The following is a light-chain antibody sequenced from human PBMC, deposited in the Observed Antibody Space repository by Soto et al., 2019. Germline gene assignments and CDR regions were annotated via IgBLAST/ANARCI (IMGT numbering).Light chain of an antibody. CDR1: SSDVGGYNY. CDR2: DVS. Sequence: QSVLTRPRSVSGAAGQAVTISCTGTSSDVGGYNYVSWYQQHPGKAPKLMIYDVSKRPSGVPDRFSGSKSGNTASLTISGLQAEDEADYYCCSYAGSLYVFGTGTKVTVL. CDR3: CSYAGSLYV. V-gene: IGLV2-11*01. J-gene: IGLJ1*01.